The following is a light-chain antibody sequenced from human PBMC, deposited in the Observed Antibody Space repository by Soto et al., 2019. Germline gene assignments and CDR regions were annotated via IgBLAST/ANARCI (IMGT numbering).Light chain of an antibody. J-gene: IGKJ1*01. V-gene: IGKV1-39*01. Sequence: IQMTQSSSSLSASVGDRVTITFRASQSISSYLNWYQQKPGKAPRILIYAASRLQIGVPSRFSGSGSGTDFTLTISSLQPEDFATYYCKRSYSTPRPFGQETKV. CDR3: KRSYSTPRP. CDR1: QSISSY. CDR2: AAS.